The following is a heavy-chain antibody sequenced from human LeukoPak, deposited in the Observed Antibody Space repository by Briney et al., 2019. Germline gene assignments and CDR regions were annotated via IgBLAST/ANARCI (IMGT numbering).Heavy chain of an antibody. Sequence: ASVKVSCKASGYTFINYYIHWVRQAPGQGLEWMGIINPSGGSTAYPQKFQGRVTMTRDMSTSTVYMDLSSLRSEDTAVYYCARGGYSSPRGWFDPWGQGTLVTVSS. CDR2: INPSGGST. D-gene: IGHD6-19*01. CDR3: ARGGYSSPRGWFDP. V-gene: IGHV1-46*01. CDR1: GYTFINYY. J-gene: IGHJ5*02.